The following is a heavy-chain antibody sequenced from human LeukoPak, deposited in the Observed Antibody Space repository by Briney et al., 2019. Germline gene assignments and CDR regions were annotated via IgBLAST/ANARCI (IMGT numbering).Heavy chain of an antibody. J-gene: IGHJ6*02. CDR1: GFTFSSYA. CDR2: ISGSGGST. CDR3: AKDSTVSGSYYGMDI. V-gene: IGHV3-23*01. Sequence: GGSLRLSCAASGFTFSSYAMSWVRQAPGKGLEWVSAISGSGGSTYYADSVKGRFTISRDNSKNTLYLQMSSLRAEDTAIYYCAKDSTVSGSYYGMDIWGQGTTVTVSS. D-gene: IGHD3-22*01.